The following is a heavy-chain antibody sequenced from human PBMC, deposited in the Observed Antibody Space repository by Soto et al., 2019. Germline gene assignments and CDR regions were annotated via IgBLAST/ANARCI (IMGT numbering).Heavy chain of an antibody. CDR3: ARRGSGRYYDY. Sequence: EVQLLESGGGLVQPGGSLRLSCAASGFTFSSYAMRWVRQAPVKGLEWVSAISGSGGSTYYADSVKGRFTISRDNSKNTMYLQKNSLRAEDPAVYYCARRGSGRYYDYWGQGTLVTVSS. D-gene: IGHD1-26*01. CDR2: ISGSGGST. CDR1: GFTFSSYA. V-gene: IGHV3-23*01. J-gene: IGHJ4*02.